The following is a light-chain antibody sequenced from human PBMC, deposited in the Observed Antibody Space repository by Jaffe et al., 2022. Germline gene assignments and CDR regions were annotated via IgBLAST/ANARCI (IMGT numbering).Light chain of an antibody. CDR1: QGISSY. J-gene: IGKJ4*01. CDR2: AAS. CDR3: QQYYSYLPDT. Sequence: AIRMTQSPSSLSASTGDRVTITCRASQGISSYLAWYQQKPGKAPKLLIYAASTLQSGVPSRFSGSGSGTDFTLTISCLQSEDFATYYCQQYYSYLPDTFGGGTKVEIK. V-gene: IGKV1-8*01.